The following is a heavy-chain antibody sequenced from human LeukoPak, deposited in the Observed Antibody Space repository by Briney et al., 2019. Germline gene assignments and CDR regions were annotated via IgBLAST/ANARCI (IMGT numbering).Heavy chain of an antibody. Sequence: ASVLVSCKASAYTCINYFMNWVRQAPGQGLEWMGIINPTGGSTSYAQKFQGRLTMTRDTYTGTVYMDLSSLSSEDTAVYFCARVSPPGFSYGYFDSWGQGTLVTVSS. V-gene: IGHV1-46*01. J-gene: IGHJ4*02. CDR3: ARVSPPGFSYGYFDS. CDR2: INPTGGST. CDR1: AYTCINYF. D-gene: IGHD5-18*01.